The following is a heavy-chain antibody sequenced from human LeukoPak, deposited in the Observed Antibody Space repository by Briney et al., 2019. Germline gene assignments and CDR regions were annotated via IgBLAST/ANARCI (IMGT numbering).Heavy chain of an antibody. CDR1: GYTFSSYS. CDR2: ISSSSSTI. V-gene: IGHV3-48*01. J-gene: IGHJ4*02. D-gene: IGHD3-3*02. CDR3: ARAPSNAHFDY. Sequence: GGSLRLSCAASGYTFSSYSMNWVRQAPGKGLEWVSYISSSSSTIYYADSVKGRFTISRDNSNNTVYLQMNSLRAEDTAVYYCARAPSNAHFDYWGQGTLVTVSS.